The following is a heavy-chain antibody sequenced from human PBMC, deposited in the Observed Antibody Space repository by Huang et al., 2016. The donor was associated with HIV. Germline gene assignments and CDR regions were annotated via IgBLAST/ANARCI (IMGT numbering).Heavy chain of an antibody. CDR3: ARKATVTAGIDY. Sequence: QIQLVQSAGEVKKPGASVKVSCRASGYSFNSYGISWVRQAPGQGLEWMGWISAYNGDTKIAPNFKGRLTMTTDTSTLTAYMELRSLRSDDTALYYCARKATVTAGIDYWGQGTLVTVSS. J-gene: IGHJ4*02. V-gene: IGHV1-18*04. D-gene: IGHD2-21*02. CDR1: GYSFNSYG. CDR2: ISAYNGDT.